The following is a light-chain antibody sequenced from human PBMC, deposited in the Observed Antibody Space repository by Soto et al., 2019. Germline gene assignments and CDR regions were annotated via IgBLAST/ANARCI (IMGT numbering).Light chain of an antibody. Sequence: EIVMTQSPVTLSVSPGERATLSCRASQSVSTNLAWYQQKPGQAPRLLIYGASTRATDIPARFSGSGSGTEFTLTISSLQAEDFAVYYCQQYNNWQLTFGGGTKVEIK. CDR3: QQYNNWQLT. V-gene: IGKV3-15*01. CDR1: QSVSTN. CDR2: GAS. J-gene: IGKJ4*01.